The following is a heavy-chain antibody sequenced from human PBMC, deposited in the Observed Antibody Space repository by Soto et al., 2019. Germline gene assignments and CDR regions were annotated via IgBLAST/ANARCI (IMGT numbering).Heavy chain of an antibody. CDR3: TSSGKTYYYDSSGFG. CDR1: GFTFSGSA. Sequence: EVQLVESGGGLVQPGGSLKLSCAASGFTFSGSAMHWVRQASGKGLEWVGRIRSKANSYATAYAASVKGRVTISRDDSKNTAYLQMNSLKTEDTAVYYCTSSGKTYYYDSSGFGWGQGTLVTVSS. J-gene: IGHJ4*02. V-gene: IGHV3-73*02. D-gene: IGHD3-22*01. CDR2: IRSKANSYAT.